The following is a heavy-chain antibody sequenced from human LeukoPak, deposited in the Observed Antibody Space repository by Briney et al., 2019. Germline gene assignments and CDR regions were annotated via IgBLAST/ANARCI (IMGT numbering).Heavy chain of an antibody. J-gene: IGHJ4*02. V-gene: IGHV4-34*01. CDR1: GGSFSGYY. D-gene: IGHD2-15*01. CDR3: ASVDVGFALLLRY. Sequence: SETLSLTCAVYGGSFSGYYWSWIRQPPGKGREWIGEINHSGSTKYNPSLKSRVTISVDTSKNQFSLKLSSVTAADTAVYYCASVDVGFALLLRYWGQGTLVTVSS. CDR2: INHSGST.